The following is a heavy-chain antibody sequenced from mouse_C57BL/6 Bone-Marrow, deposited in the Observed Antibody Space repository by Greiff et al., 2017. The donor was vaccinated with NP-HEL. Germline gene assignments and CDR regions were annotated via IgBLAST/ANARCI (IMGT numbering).Heavy chain of an antibody. Sequence: VQLQQSGPELVKPGASVKISCKASGYTFTDYYMNWVKQSHGKSLEWIGDINPNNGGTSYNQKFKGKATLTVDKSSSTAYMELRSLTSEDSAVYYCARELRYEAMDYLGQGTSVTVSS. J-gene: IGHJ4*01. CDR3: ARELRYEAMDY. D-gene: IGHD1-1*01. CDR1: GYTFTDYY. CDR2: INPNNGGT. V-gene: IGHV1-26*01.